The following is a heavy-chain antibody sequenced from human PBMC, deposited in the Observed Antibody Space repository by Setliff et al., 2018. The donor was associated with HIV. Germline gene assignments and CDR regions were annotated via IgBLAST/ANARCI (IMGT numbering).Heavy chain of an antibody. CDR3: AKHDFGEGSCFDP. V-gene: IGHV4-4*07. Sequence: SETLSLTCRVSGGSIRDYYWNWIRQPAGKGLEWIGRIYSDGSTNYNPSLKSQVTMSVDTSKNQFSLRLSSVTAADTAVYYCAKHDFGEGSCFDPWGQGSLVTVSS. CDR1: GGSIRDYY. D-gene: IGHD3-16*01. CDR2: IYSDGST. J-gene: IGHJ5*02.